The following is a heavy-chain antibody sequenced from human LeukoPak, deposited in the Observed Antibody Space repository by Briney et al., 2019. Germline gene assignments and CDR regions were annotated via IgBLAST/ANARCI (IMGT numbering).Heavy chain of an antibody. V-gene: IGHV5-51*01. D-gene: IGHD3-22*01. J-gene: IGHJ1*01. Sequence: GEALKISCKGSCNIFNSDWIGWGREMPEKGLEWMGMIDPSDSDTRYSPYFQGQLTISADNSISTAYLQWSSLKASDTAMYYCARWDNYYDSSGYEHWGQGTLVTVSS. CDR2: IDPSDSDT. CDR1: CNIFNSDW. CDR3: ARWDNYYDSSGYEH.